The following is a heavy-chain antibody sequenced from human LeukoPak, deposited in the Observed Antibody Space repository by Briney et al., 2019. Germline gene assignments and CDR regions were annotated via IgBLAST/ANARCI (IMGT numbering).Heavy chain of an antibody. CDR2: ISYDGSNK. J-gene: IGHJ4*02. CDR3: ARLPTYYYDSSGYYGDY. CDR1: GFTFSSYG. D-gene: IGHD3-22*01. V-gene: IGHV3-30*03. Sequence: GGSLGLSCAASGFTFSSYGMHWVRQAPGKGLEWVAVISYDGSNKYYADSVKGRFTISRDNSKNTLYLQMNSLRAEDTAVYYCARLPTYYYDSSGYYGDYWGQGTLVTVSS.